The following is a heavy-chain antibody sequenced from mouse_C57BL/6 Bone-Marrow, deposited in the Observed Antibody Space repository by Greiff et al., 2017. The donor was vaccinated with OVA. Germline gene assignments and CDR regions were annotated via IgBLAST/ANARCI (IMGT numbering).Heavy chain of an antibody. J-gene: IGHJ4*01. V-gene: IGHV1-69*01. CDR1: GYTFTSYW. CDR3: AIYAIDY. Sequence: VQLQQPGAELVMPGASVKLSCKASGYTFTSYWMHWVKQRPGQGLEWIGEIDPSDSYTNYNQKFKGKSTLTVYKSSSTAYMQRSSLTSEDSAFYYVAIYAIDYWGQGTSVTVSS. CDR2: IDPSDSYT.